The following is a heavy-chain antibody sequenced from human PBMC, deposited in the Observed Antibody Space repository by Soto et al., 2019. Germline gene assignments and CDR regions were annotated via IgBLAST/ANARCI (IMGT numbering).Heavy chain of an antibody. Sequence: SQTLSLTCAISGDSVSSNSAAWNWIRQSPSRGLEWLGRTYYRSKWYNDYAVSVKSRITINPDTSKNQFSLQPNSVTPEDTAVYYCARVHSSGWYGYYYYGMDVWGQGTTVTVSS. D-gene: IGHD6-19*01. CDR2: TYYRSKWYN. CDR3: ARVHSSGWYGYYYYGMDV. CDR1: GDSVSSNSAA. J-gene: IGHJ6*02. V-gene: IGHV6-1*01.